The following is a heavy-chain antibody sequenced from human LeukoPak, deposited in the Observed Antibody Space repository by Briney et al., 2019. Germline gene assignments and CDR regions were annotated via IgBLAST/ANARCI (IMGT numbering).Heavy chain of an antibody. CDR2: IYYSGST. J-gene: IGHJ4*02. V-gene: IGHV4-59*08. D-gene: IGHD6-13*01. CDR3: ATYLAAAGLSAFDY. CDR1: GDSINSYY. Sequence: PSETLSLTCTVSGDSINSYYWSWIRQPPGKGLEWIGYIYYSGSTNYNPSLKSRVTISVDTSKNQFSLKLSSVTAADTAVYYCATYLAAAGLSAFDYWGQGTLVTVSS.